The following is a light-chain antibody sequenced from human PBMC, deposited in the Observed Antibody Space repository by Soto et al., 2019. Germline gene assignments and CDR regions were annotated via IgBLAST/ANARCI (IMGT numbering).Light chain of an antibody. V-gene: IGKV1-8*01. J-gene: IGKJ1*01. CDR3: QQYYRYSWT. Sequence: AIRMTQSPSSFSASTGDRVTITCRASQGISSYLAWYQQKPGKAPKLLIYAASTLQSGVPSRFSGSGSGTDFTLTISCLQSEDFATYYCQQYYRYSWTFGQGTKV. CDR1: QGISSY. CDR2: AAS.